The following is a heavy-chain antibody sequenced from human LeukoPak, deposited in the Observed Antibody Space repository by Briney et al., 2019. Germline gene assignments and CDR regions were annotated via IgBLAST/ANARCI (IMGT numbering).Heavy chain of an antibody. Sequence: GGSLRLSCAASGFTFSSYGMHWVGQAPGNGLEWVAFIRYDGSNKYYADSVKGRFTISRDNSRNTLSLQVNGLRLEDTGLYFCVKDEDWGFGSWGQGMPVTVSS. V-gene: IGHV3-30*02. CDR2: IRYDGSNK. CDR1: GFTFSSYG. D-gene: IGHD7-27*01. J-gene: IGHJ5*01. CDR3: VKDEDWGFGS.